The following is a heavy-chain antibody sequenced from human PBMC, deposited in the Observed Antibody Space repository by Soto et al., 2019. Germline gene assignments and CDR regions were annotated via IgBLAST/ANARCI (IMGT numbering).Heavy chain of an antibody. Sequence: QVQLVQSGAVVKKPGSSVEVSCKASGGTFNGYGISWVRQAPGQGLEWMGGTVPVFDTSKYAPRFPGRVTITADKSTSTAYMELSSVRSEDTAIYFCARGVSNSGAYYTGPSAYDLWGQGTLVIVSS. CDR2: TVPVFDTS. V-gene: IGHV1-69*06. CDR3: ARGVSNSGAYYTGPSAYDL. CDR1: GGTFNGYG. D-gene: IGHD3-10*01. J-gene: IGHJ3*01.